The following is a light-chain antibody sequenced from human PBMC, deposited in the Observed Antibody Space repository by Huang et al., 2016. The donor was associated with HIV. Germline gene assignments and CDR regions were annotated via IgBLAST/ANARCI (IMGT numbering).Light chain of an antibody. Sequence: DIVMTQSPLSLPVTPGEPASISCRSSQSLLHSNGYNYLDWYLQKPGQSPQLLIYLGSNRASWVPDRFSGSGSGTDVTLKISRVEAEDVGVYYCMQALQTPRTFGQGTKLEIK. CDR1: QSLLHSNGYNY. J-gene: IGKJ2*01. V-gene: IGKV2-28*01. CDR3: MQALQTPRT. CDR2: LGS.